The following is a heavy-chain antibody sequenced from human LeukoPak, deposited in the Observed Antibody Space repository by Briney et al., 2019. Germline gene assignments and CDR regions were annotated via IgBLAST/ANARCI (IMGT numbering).Heavy chain of an antibody. CDR2: IRSKAYGETA. V-gene: IGHV3-49*03. Sequence: GGSLRLSCTASGFTIGDYAMSWIRQAPGKGLEWVGFIRSKAYGETADYAASVKGRFTISRDDSKAIAYLQMNSLKTEDTAMYHCTRDRGAYNLYDYWGQGTLVTVSS. D-gene: IGHD1-1*01. CDR1: GFTIGDYA. J-gene: IGHJ4*02. CDR3: TRDRGAYNLYDY.